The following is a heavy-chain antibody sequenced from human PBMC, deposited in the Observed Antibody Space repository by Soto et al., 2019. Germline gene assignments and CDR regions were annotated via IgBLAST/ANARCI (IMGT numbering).Heavy chain of an antibody. J-gene: IGHJ5*02. V-gene: IGHV4-31*03. CDR1: GGSISSGGYY. CDR3: AITMVRGVMDVDPNWFDP. Sequence: QVQLQESGPGLVKPSQTLSLTCTVSGGSISSGGYYWSWIRQHPGKGLEWIGYIYYSGSTYYNPSLKSRVTISVDTSKNQFSLKLSSVTAADTAVYYCAITMVRGVMDVDPNWFDPWGQGTLVTVSS. D-gene: IGHD3-10*01. CDR2: IYYSGST.